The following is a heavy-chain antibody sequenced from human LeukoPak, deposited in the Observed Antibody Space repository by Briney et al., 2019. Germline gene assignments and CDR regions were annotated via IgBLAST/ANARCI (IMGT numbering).Heavy chain of an antibody. CDR3: ASHTTVVPPHYFDY. J-gene: IGHJ4*02. CDR2: IYYSGST. CDR1: GGSISSYY. V-gene: IGHV4-59*08. Sequence: SETLSLTCTVSGGSISSYYWSWIRQPPEKGLEWIGYIYYSGSTNYNPSLKSRVTISLDTSKNQISLKLSSVTAADTAVYYCASHTTVVPPHYFDYWGQGTLVTVSS. D-gene: IGHD4-23*01.